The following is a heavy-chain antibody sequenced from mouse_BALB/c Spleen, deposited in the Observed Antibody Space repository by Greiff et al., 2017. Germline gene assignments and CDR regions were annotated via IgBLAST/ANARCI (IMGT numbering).Heavy chain of an antibody. CDR2: ISYSGST. Sequence: EVKLLESGPGLVKPSQSLSLTCTVTGYSITSDYAWNWIRQFPGNKLEWMGYISYSGSTSYNPSLKSRISITRDTSKNQFFLQLNSVTTEDTATYYCARGDFITTVAHWYFDVWGAGTTVTVSS. CDR3: ARGDFITTVAHWYFDV. V-gene: IGHV3-2*02. J-gene: IGHJ1*01. CDR1: GYSITSDYA. D-gene: IGHD1-1*01.